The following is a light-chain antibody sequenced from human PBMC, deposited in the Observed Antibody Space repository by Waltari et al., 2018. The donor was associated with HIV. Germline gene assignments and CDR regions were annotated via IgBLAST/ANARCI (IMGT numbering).Light chain of an antibody. Sequence: QSALTQTASVSGSPGQSITITCTGPSSDVGSYRLLSLYQQPPGKAPKLMIYEGSKRPSGVSNRFSGSKSGNTASLTISGLQAEDEADYYCCSYAGSSTYVVFGGGTKLTVL. CDR2: EGS. CDR1: SSDVGSYRL. CDR3: CSYAGSSTYVV. J-gene: IGLJ2*01. V-gene: IGLV2-23*01.